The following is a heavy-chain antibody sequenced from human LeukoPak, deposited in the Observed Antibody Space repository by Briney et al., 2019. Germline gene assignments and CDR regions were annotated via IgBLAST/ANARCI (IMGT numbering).Heavy chain of an antibody. CDR1: GGSISSGGYY. V-gene: IGHV4-31*03. CDR2: IYYSGST. Sequence: SSETLSLTCTVSGGSISSGGYYWSWIRQHPGKGLEWIGYIYYSGSTYYNPSLKSRVTISVDTSKNQFSLKLSSVTAADTAVYYCARARANMIRFDYWGQGTLVTVSS. D-gene: IGHD3-22*01. J-gene: IGHJ4*02. CDR3: ARARANMIRFDY.